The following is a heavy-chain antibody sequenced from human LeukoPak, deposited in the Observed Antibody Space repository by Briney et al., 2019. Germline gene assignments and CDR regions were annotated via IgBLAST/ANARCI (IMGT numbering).Heavy chain of an antibody. D-gene: IGHD3-22*01. J-gene: IGHJ4*02. CDR2: ANTVSSYI. Sequence: GGSLRLSCAASGFTFSDYSMNWVRQAPGKGLEWVASANTVSSYIYYADSMRGRFTISRDNAKNSLFLQMNRLRAEDTAVYYCARLRRNSDRSDFFYYYDHWGQGTLVTVSS. CDR3: ARLRRNSDRSDFFYYYDH. CDR1: GFTFSDYS. V-gene: IGHV3-21*01.